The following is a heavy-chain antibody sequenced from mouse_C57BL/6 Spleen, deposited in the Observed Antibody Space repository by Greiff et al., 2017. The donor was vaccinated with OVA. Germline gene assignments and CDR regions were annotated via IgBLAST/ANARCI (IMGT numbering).Heavy chain of an antibody. J-gene: IGHJ2*01. D-gene: IGHD1-1*01. CDR1: GFTFSSYA. V-gene: IGHV5-9-1*02. CDR3: TRVELLRYFDY. CDR2: ISSGGDYI. Sequence: EVKLVESGEGLVKPGGSLKLSCAASGFTFSSYAMSWVRQTPEKRLEWVAYISSGGDYIYYADTVKGRFTISRDNARNTRYLQMSSLKSEDTAMYYCTRVELLRYFDYWGQGTTLTVSS.